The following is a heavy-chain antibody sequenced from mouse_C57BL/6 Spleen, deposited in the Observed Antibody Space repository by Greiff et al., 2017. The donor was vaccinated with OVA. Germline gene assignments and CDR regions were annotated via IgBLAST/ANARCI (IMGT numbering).Heavy chain of an antibody. Sequence: VQLQQSGAELVRPGSSVKMSCKTSGYTFTSYGINWVKQRPGQGLEWIGSIYLGHGYTEYPETFTGQATLTSDTSSSTAYMQLSSLTSEDSAIYFCARVDYGAMDYWGQGTSVTVSS. CDR1: GYTFTSYG. J-gene: IGHJ4*01. D-gene: IGHD2-4*01. V-gene: IGHV1-58*01. CDR3: ARVDYGAMDY. CDR2: IYLGHGYT.